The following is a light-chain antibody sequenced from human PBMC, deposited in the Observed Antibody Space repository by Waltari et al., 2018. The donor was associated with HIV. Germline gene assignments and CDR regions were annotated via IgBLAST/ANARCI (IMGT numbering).Light chain of an antibody. CDR3: QQYDDWPRT. CDR1: QSVSRN. J-gene: IGKJ1*01. CDR2: AAS. V-gene: IGKV3-15*01. Sequence: EVVMTQSPATLSVSPGERAALACRASQSVSRNLAWYQQKPGQPPRLLIYAASTRASGVPVRISGTGSGTECTLTISSLQSEDFAVYYCQQYDDWPRTFGQGTRVEIK.